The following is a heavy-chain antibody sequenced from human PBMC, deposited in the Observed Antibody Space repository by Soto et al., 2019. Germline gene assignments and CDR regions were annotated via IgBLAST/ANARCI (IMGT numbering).Heavy chain of an antibody. CDR3: ARGRADSAGSSFGRRMDV. V-gene: IGHV4-61*01. Sequence: QVQLQESGPGLVKPSETLSLLCFVSGEAVGSGQSYWNWVRQAPGKGLEWIGHISVTGAMKNSAYLKQRVTMSVAPSNKQISLSLTSVTAADSATYFCARGRADSAGSSFGRRMDVWGQGTTVTVAS. J-gene: IGHJ6*02. CDR2: ISVTGAM. CDR1: GEAVGSGQSY. D-gene: IGHD3-10*01.